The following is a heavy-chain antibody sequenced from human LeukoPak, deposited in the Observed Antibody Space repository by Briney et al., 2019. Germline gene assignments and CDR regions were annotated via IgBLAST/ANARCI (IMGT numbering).Heavy chain of an antibody. V-gene: IGHV3-23*01. D-gene: IGHD6-25*01. J-gene: IGHJ5*02. CDR1: GFTFSTYA. Sequence: GASLRLSCAASGFTFSTYAMSWVGQAPGKGLEWVSVISGSGGSIYYADSVKGRFTISRDNSKNTLYLQMNTLRAEDTAVYYCAKDAPMRPFGPWGQGTLVTVSS. CDR3: AKDAPMRPFGP. CDR2: ISGSGGSI.